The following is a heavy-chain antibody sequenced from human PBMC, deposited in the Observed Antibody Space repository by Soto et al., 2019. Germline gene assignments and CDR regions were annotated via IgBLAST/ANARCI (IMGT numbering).Heavy chain of an antibody. CDR3: VTYGGGTGLLDH. Sequence: PSETLSLTCTVSGGTISSNTYHWGWIRQPPGKGLEWIGNIYYSGTTYYNPSLKSRVTISVDTSKNQFTLELTSVTAADTAVYYCVTYGGGTGLLDHWGQGTLVTVSS. J-gene: IGHJ4*02. CDR1: GGTISSNTYH. V-gene: IGHV4-39*01. D-gene: IGHD3-16*01. CDR2: IYYSGTT.